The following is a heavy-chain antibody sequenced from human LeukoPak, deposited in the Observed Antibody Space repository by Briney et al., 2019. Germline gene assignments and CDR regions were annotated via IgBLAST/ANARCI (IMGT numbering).Heavy chain of an antibody. CDR3: ARISSMGNYYLTPHYGMDV. D-gene: IGHD1-26*01. CDR1: GYTFTSYG. CDR2: ISAYNGNT. J-gene: IGHJ6*02. Sequence: EASVKVSCKASGYTFTSYGISWVRQAPGQGLEWMGWISAYNGNTNYAQKLQGRVTMTTDTSTSTAYMELRSLRSDDTAVYYCARISSMGNYYLTPHYGMDVWGQGTTVTVSS. V-gene: IGHV1-18*01.